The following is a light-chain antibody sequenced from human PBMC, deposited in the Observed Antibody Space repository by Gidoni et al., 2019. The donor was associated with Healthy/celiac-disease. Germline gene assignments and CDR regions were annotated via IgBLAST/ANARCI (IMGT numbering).Light chain of an antibody. CDR1: QGIRNY. J-gene: IGKJ1*01. V-gene: IGKV1-17*01. CDR3: LQHNSYPWT. CDR2: AAS. Sequence: DIQMTQAPSSLSASVGDRVNITCRASQGIRNYLGWYQQKPGKAPKRLIYAASSLQSGVPSRFSGSGSGTEFTLTISSLQPEDFATYYCLQHNSYPWTFGQGTKVEIK.